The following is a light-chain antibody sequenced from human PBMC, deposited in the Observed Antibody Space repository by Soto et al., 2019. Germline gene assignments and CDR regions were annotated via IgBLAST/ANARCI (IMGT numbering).Light chain of an antibody. CDR1: QSIRSSY. CDR2: AAS. CDR3: HCQEFGNSAVYS. V-gene: IGKV3-20*01. Sequence: IVLTQSPGTLSLSPGESATLSCRASQSIRSSYVAWYQQKPGQAPRLLIYAASARATGLPDRFSGSGSGTDFPLTISRLEPEDFAMYYWHCQEFGNSAVYSFGQGTKLEI. J-gene: IGKJ2*01.